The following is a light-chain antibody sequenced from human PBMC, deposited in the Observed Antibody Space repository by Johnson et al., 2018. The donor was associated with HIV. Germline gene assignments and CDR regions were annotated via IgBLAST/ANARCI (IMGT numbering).Light chain of an antibody. Sequence: QSVLTQPPSVSAAPGQKVTISCSGSSSNIGNNYVSWYQQLPGTAPKLLMYENNKRPSGIPDRFSGSKSGTSATLGITGLQTVDEADYYCGTWDSSLSAYVFGTGTKVTVL. CDR2: ENN. J-gene: IGLJ1*01. V-gene: IGLV1-51*02. CDR3: GTWDSSLSAYV. CDR1: SSNIGNNY.